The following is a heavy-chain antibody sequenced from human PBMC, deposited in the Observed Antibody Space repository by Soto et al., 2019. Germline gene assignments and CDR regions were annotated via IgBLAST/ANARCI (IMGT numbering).Heavy chain of an antibody. CDR1: GYTFTGYY. CDR2: INPNSGGT. Sequence: GASVKVSCKASGYTFTGYYMHWVRQAPGQGLEWMGWINPNSGGTNYAQKFQGWVTMTRDTSISTAYMELSRLRSDDTAVYYCATGPPVRLGELSSYYYYYGMDVWGQGTTVTVS. D-gene: IGHD3-16*02. V-gene: IGHV1-2*04. CDR3: ATGPPVRLGELSSYYYYYGMDV. J-gene: IGHJ6*02.